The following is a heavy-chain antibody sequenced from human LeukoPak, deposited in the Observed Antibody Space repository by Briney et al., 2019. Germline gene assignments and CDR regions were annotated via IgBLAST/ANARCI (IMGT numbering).Heavy chain of an antibody. CDR2: INSDGSST. CDR1: GFTFSSYW. D-gene: IGHD3-10*01. J-gene: IGHJ4*02. V-gene: IGHV3-74*01. CDR3: AKVQGSGSYYKIKYYFDY. Sequence: GGSLRLSCAASGFTFSSYWMHWVRQAPGKGLVWVSRINSDGSSTSYADSVKGRFTISRDNSKNTLYLQMNSLRAEDTAVYYCAKVQGSGSYYKIKYYFDYWGQGTLVTVSS.